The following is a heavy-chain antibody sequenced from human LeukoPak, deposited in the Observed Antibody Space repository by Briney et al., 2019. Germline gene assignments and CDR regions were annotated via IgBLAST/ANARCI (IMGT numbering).Heavy chain of an antibody. V-gene: IGHV3-33*01. Sequence: HSGRSLRLSCAASGFTFSSYGMHWVRQAPGKGLEWVAVIWYDGSNKYYADSVKGRFTISRDNSKNTLYLQMNCLRAEDTAVYYCAREAATPDWFDPWGQGTLVTVSS. D-gene: IGHD2-15*01. CDR1: GFTFSSYG. CDR2: IWYDGSNK. CDR3: AREAATPDWFDP. J-gene: IGHJ5*02.